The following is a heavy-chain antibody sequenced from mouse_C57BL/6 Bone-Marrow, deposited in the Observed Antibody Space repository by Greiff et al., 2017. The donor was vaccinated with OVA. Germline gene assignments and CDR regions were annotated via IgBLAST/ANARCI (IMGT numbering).Heavy chain of an antibody. V-gene: IGHV1-69*01. CDR2: IDPSDSYT. D-gene: IGHD2-5*01. J-gene: IGHJ2*01. CDR3: AREGASNYYY. CDR1: GYTFTSYW. Sequence: QVQLQQSGAELVMPGASVKLSCKASGYTFTSYWMHWVKQRPGQGLEWIGEIDPSDSYTNYNQKFKGKSTLTVDKSSSTAYMQLSSLTSEDSAVYYCAREGASNYYYWGQGTTLTVSS.